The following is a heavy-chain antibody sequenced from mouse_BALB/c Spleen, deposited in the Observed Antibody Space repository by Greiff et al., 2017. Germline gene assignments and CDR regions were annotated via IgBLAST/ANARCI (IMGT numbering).Heavy chain of an antibody. V-gene: IGHV1-5*01. Sequence: VQLKQSGTVLARPGASVKMSCKASGYTFTSYWMHWVKQRPGPGLEWIGAIYPGNSDTSYNQKFKGKAKLTAVTSTSTAYMELSSLTNEDSAVYFCTRSAHGYDYAMDYWGQGTSVTVSA. J-gene: IGHJ4*01. D-gene: IGHD2-2*01. CDR2: IYPGNSDT. CDR3: TRSAHGYDYAMDY. CDR1: GYTFTSYW.